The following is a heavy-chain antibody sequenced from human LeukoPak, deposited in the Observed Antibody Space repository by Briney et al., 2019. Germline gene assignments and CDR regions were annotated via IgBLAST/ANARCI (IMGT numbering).Heavy chain of an antibody. D-gene: IGHD6-19*01. Sequence: GGSLRLSCAASGFTFSSYGMHWVRQAPGKGLEWVAVISYDGSNKYYADSVKGRFTTSRDNSKNTLYLQMNSLRAEDTAVYYCAKDRVAVASLGYYYGMDVWGQGTTVTVSS. V-gene: IGHV3-30*18. CDR3: AKDRVAVASLGYYYGMDV. CDR1: GFTFSSYG. CDR2: ISYDGSNK. J-gene: IGHJ6*02.